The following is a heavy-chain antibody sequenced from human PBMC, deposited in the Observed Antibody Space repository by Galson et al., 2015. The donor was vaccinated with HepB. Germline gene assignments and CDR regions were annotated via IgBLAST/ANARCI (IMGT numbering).Heavy chain of an antibody. CDR1: GGSFSSFA. CDR2: IIPIFGIA. Sequence: SVKVSCKASGGSFSSFAISWVRQAPGQGLEWMGGIIPIFGIANHAQKFQGRVTITADESTSTAYMELSSLRSEDTAVYSCASLTMGPGYYYYGMDVWGQGTTVTVSS. J-gene: IGHJ6*02. CDR3: ASLTMGPGYYYYGMDV. D-gene: IGHD4/OR15-4a*01. V-gene: IGHV1-69*13.